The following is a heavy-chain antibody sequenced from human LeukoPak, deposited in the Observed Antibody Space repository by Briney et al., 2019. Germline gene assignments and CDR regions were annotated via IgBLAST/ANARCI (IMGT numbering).Heavy chain of an antibody. Sequence: SETLSLTCAGYGGSCSGYYWSWIRQPPGKGLEWIGEINHSGSTNYNPSLKSRVTISVDTSKNQFSLKLSSVTAADTAVYYCARQRNYDFWGGYHEFDYWGQGTLVTVSS. CDR3: ARQRNYDFWGGYHEFDY. J-gene: IGHJ4*02. CDR2: INHSGST. V-gene: IGHV4-34*01. D-gene: IGHD3-3*01. CDR1: GGSCSGYY.